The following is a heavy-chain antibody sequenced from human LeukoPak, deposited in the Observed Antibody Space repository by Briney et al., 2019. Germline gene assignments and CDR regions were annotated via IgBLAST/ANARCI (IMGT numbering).Heavy chain of an antibody. D-gene: IGHD6-6*01. Sequence: TPSETLSLTCTVSGGFISSGSYYWSWIRQPAGKGLEWIGRIYTSGSTSYNPSLKSRVTMSVDTSKNQFPLNLTSVTAADTAVYYCARDGLKYSSSSEIEYWGQGTLVTVSS. CDR2: IYTSGST. V-gene: IGHV4-61*02. J-gene: IGHJ4*02. CDR3: ARDGLKYSSSSEIEY. CDR1: GGFISSGSYY.